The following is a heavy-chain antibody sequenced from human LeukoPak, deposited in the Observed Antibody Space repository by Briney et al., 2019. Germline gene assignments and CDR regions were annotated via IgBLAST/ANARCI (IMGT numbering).Heavy chain of an antibody. CDR1: GGSISSGGYY. CDR3: ARGFSRNCSSTSCYLSYPYYYYYGMDV. Sequence: SQTLSLTCTVSGGSISSGGYYWSWIRQPPGKGLEWIGEINHSGSTNYNPSLKSRVTISVDTSKNQFSLKLSSVTAADTAVYYCARGFSRNCSSTSCYLSYPYYYYYGMDVWGQGTTVTVSS. D-gene: IGHD2-2*01. V-gene: IGHV4-30-2*01. J-gene: IGHJ6*02. CDR2: INHSGST.